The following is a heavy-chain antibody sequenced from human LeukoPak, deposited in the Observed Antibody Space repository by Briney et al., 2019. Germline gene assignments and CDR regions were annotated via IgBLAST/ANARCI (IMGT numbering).Heavy chain of an antibody. Sequence: ASVKVSCKASGYTFTIYYIHWLRQAPGQGPQWMGMINLIGGLTHYAPKFQGRVTMTRDTSTSTVYMELSSLGSEDTAVYYCARQQGIQYLNFDYWGQGALVTVSS. J-gene: IGHJ4*02. CDR3: ARQQGIQYLNFDY. CDR1: GYTFTIYY. CDR2: INLIGGLT. D-gene: IGHD5-24*01. V-gene: IGHV1-46*01.